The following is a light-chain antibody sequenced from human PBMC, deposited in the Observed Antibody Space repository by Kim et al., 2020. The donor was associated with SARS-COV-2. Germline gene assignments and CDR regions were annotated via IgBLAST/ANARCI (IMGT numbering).Light chain of an antibody. Sequence: ASVGDRVTITCRASQSIGSYLSWYQQKPGKAPKLLIYAASSLQGGVPSRFSGSGSGTDFTLTISSLQTEDFATYYCQQSHSTPRTFGQGTKVDIK. V-gene: IGKV1-39*01. CDR2: AAS. CDR3: QQSHSTPRT. J-gene: IGKJ1*01. CDR1: QSIGSY.